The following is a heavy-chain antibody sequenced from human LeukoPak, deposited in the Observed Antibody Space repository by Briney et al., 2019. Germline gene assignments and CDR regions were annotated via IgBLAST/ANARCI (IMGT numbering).Heavy chain of an antibody. D-gene: IGHD5-24*01. CDR3: ARGLRSRDGYNYDYFDD. J-gene: IGHJ4*02. Sequence: NPSETLSLTCTVSSGSISTYHWSWIRPPPGKGLEWIGNIYYSGSTNYNPSLKSRVTISVDTSKNQFSLKLSSVTAADTAVYYCARGLRSRDGYNYDYFDDWGQGTLVTVSS. CDR1: SGSISTYH. CDR2: IYYSGST. V-gene: IGHV4-59*01.